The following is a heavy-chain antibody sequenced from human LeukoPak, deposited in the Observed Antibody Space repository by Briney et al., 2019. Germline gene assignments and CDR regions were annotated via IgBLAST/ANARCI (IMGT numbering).Heavy chain of an antibody. CDR3: ARASCPGNDWRRCFDH. CDR1: GFVFSSHG. V-gene: IGHV3-33*01. J-gene: IGHJ4*02. Sequence: GGSLRLSCVASGFVFSSHGMNWVRQAPGKGLEWLTVIWYDGSDQYYADSVKGRFTISRDNSKNTLYLQLNSLRVEDTAVYYCARASCPGNDWRRCFDHWGQGTLVTVSS. CDR2: IWYDGSDQ. D-gene: IGHD3-9*01.